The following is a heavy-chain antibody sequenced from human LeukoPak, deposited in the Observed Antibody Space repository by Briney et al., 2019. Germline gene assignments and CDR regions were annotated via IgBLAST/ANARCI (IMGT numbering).Heavy chain of an antibody. CDR1: GFTFSSYG. Sequence: PGGSLRLSCAASGFTFSSYGMHWVRQAPGKGLEWVAFIRYDGSNKYYADSVKGRFTISRDNSKNTLYLQMNSLRAEDTAVYYCAKDLTSSSWYSLFDYWGQGTLVTVSS. CDR3: AKDLTSSSWYSLFDY. V-gene: IGHV3-30*02. CDR2: IRYDGSNK. J-gene: IGHJ4*02. D-gene: IGHD6-13*01.